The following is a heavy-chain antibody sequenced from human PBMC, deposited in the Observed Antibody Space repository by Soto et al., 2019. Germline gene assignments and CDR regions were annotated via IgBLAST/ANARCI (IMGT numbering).Heavy chain of an antibody. Sequence: EVQLVQSGAEVKKPGESLRISCNGSGYSFTSYWISWVRQMPGKGLEWMGRIDPIDSYTNYSPSFQGHVTISADKSISTAYLQWSSLKASDTAMYYCARRAHMSRRGETFSYYYYGMDVWGQGTTVTVS. V-gene: IGHV5-10-1*01. J-gene: IGHJ6*02. CDR2: IDPIDSYT. CDR3: ARRAHMSRRGETFSYYYYGMDV. CDR1: GYSFTSYW. D-gene: IGHD3-16*01.